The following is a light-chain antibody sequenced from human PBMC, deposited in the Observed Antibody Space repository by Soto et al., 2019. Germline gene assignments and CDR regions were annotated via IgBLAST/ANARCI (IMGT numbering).Light chain of an antibody. V-gene: IGKV2-30*01. CDR1: QSLLYSDGNIH. CDR2: KVS. J-gene: IGKJ2*01. Sequence: DVVMTQSPLSLAVTLGQPASISCRSSQSLLYSDGNIHLNWLHQRPGQYPRGLIYKVSNGDSGGPDRYKGSWSGTDFTLKIIMLEVEDVGVYYCMQGTHWTPYTFGQGTKLEIK. CDR3: MQGTHWTPYT.